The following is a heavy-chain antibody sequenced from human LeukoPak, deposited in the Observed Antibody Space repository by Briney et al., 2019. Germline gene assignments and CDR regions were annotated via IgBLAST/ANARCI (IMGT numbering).Heavy chain of an antibody. CDR2: ISYDGSSI. Sequence: GGSLRLSCAASGFTFIRYAIHWVRQAPGKGLEWVAVISYDGSSIYYADSVKGRFTISRDNSKNTLFLQMNSLRAEDTAVYYCARDLGYLTPTGYYYYMDVWGKGTTVTVSS. CDR1: GFTFIRYA. J-gene: IGHJ6*03. D-gene: IGHD1-14*01. CDR3: ARDLGYLTPTGYYYYMDV. V-gene: IGHV3-30-3*01.